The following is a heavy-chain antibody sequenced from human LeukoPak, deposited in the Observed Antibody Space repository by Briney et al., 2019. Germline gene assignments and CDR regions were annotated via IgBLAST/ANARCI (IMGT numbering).Heavy chain of an antibody. J-gene: IGHJ4*02. CDR3: ARDEATMVRGHDY. CDR2: IKQDGSES. V-gene: IGHV3-7*01. D-gene: IGHD3-10*01. Sequence: GGSLRLSCAASGFTFSSYWMSWVRQAPGKGLEGLANIKQDGSESYYVDSVKGRFTISRDNAKNSLYLQMNSLRADDTAVYYCARDEATMVRGHDYWGQGTLVTVSS. CDR1: GFTFSSYW.